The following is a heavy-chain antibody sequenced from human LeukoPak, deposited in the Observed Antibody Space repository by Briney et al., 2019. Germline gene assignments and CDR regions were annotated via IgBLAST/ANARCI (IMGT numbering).Heavy chain of an antibody. J-gene: IGHJ5*02. CDR1: GGSISSSSYY. Sequence: PSETLSLTCTVSGGSISSSSYYWGWIRQPPGKGLEWIGSIYYSGSTYYNPSLKSRVTISVDTSKNQFSLKLSSVTAADTAVYYCARLLSSWSPPPPNWFDPWGQGTLVTVSS. D-gene: IGHD6-13*01. CDR2: IYYSGST. CDR3: ARLLSSWSPPPPNWFDP. V-gene: IGHV4-39*01.